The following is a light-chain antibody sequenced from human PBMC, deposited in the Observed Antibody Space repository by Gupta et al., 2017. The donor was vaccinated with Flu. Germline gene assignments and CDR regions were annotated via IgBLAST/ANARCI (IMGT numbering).Light chain of an antibody. V-gene: IGKV4-1*01. CDR3: QQDLYTPGT. Sequence: FLMTHSLASLAVCLAERATINCKSSKSGLYRSNNKNYLGWYQQKPGQPPKLLIYWASTRESGVPDRFSGSGSGTDFTLTINSLQAEDAAVYYCQQDLYTPGTFGQGTQVEIK. J-gene: IGKJ5*01. CDR2: WAS. CDR1: KSGLYRSNNKNY.